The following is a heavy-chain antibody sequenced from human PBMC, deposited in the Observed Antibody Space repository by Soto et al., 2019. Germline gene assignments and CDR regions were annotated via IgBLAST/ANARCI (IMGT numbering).Heavy chain of an antibody. Sequence: SETLSLTCSVSGVSIVYYYWNWIRQPPGKGLEWIGHIYYTGIVSYNPSLNSRVTISVDTSKNQISLTLDSVTAADTAVYYCASLQASQYYHGADVWGQGTTVTVSS. CDR1: GVSIVYYY. V-gene: IGHV4-59*01. J-gene: IGHJ6*02. CDR2: IYYTGIV. D-gene: IGHD3-16*01. CDR3: ASLQASQYYHGADV.